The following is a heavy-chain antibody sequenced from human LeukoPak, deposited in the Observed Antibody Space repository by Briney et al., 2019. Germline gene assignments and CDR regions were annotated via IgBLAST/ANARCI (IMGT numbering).Heavy chain of an antibody. D-gene: IGHD3-22*01. CDR3: ARYYYDGSGRLDP. J-gene: IGHJ5*02. CDR2: IYYSGST. CDR1: GGSISSGSYW. Sequence: PSETLSLTCTVSGGSISSGSYWWGWIRQPPGKGLEWIGSIYYSGSTYYNPSLKSRVTISVDTSKNQFSLKLSSVTAADTAVYYCARYYYDGSGRLDPWGQGTLVTVSS. V-gene: IGHV4-39*01.